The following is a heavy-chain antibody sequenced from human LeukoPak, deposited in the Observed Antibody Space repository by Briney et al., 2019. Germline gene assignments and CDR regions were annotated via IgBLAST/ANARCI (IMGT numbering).Heavy chain of an antibody. CDR1: GYSISSGYY. V-gene: IGHV4-38-2*02. D-gene: IGHD5-12*01. CDR3: ARGGGGGYDLGQ. Sequence: SETLSLTCSVSGYSISSGYYWGWIRPPPGKGLEWIGSMYHSGSAYYNPSLRSRVTISVDTSKNQFSLKLSFVTAADTAIYYCARGGGGGYDLGQWGQGTLVTVSS. J-gene: IGHJ4*02. CDR2: MYHSGSA.